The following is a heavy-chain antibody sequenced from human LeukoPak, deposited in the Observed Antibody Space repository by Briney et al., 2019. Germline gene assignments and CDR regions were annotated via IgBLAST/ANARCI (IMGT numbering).Heavy chain of an antibody. CDR2: ISSSSSYI. V-gene: IGHV3-21*01. Sequence: GGSLRLSCAASGFTFSSYSMNWLRQAPAKGLEWVSSISSSSSYIYYADSVKGRFTISRDNAKNSLYLQMNSLRAEDTAVYYCARDATYSRGFDPWGQGTLVTVSS. D-gene: IGHD5-12*01. J-gene: IGHJ5*02. CDR3: ARDATYSRGFDP. CDR1: GFTFSSYS.